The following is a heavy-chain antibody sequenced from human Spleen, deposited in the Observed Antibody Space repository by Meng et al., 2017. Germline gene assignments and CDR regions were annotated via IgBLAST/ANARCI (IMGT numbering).Heavy chain of an antibody. V-gene: IGHV4-34*01. D-gene: IGHD4-11*01. J-gene: IGHJ4*02. CDR1: GGSFSDYY. CDR2: INHSGST. CDR3: ARGPTTMAHDFDY. Sequence: QLQLQESGPGLVKPSEPLSLTCVVSGGSFSDYYWSWIRQPPGKGLEWIGEINHSGSTNYNPSLESRATISVDTSQNNLSLKLSSVTAADSAVYYCARGPTTMAHDFDYWGQGTLVTVSS.